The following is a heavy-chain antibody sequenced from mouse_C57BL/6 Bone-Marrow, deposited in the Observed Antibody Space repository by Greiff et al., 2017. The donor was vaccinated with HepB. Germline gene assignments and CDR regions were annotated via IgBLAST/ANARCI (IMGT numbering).Heavy chain of an antibody. V-gene: IGHV5-9*01. CDR3: ARHLRGDYFDY. J-gene: IGHJ2*01. CDR2: ISGGGGNT. CDR1: GFTFSSYT. Sequence: EVMLVESGGGLVKPGGSLKLSCAASGFTFSSYTMSWVRQTPEKRLEWVATISGGGGNTYYPDSVKGRFTISRDNAKNTLYLQMSSLRSEDTALYYCARHLRGDYFDYWGQGTTLTVSS.